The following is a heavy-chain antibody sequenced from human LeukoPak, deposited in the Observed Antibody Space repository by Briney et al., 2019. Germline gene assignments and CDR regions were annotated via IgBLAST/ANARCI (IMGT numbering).Heavy chain of an antibody. CDR3: AKDTYNRSGSYYRSDAFDI. D-gene: IGHD3-10*01. CDR2: ISWDGGST. V-gene: IGHV3-43*01. Sequence: TGGSLRLSCAASGFTFDDYTMHWVRQAPGKGLEWVSIISWDGGSTYYADSVKGRFTISRDNSKNSLYLQMNSLRTEDTALYYCAKDTYNRSGSYYRSDAFDIWGQGTMVTVSS. CDR1: GFTFDDYT. J-gene: IGHJ3*02.